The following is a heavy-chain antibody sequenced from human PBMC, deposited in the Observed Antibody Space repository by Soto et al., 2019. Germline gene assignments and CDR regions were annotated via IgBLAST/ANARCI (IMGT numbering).Heavy chain of an antibody. CDR3: AREGSRDIVVVPAAIRFGGMDV. J-gene: IGHJ6*02. V-gene: IGHV1-3*01. D-gene: IGHD2-2*01. CDR1: GYTFTNYA. CDR2: INAGNGNT. Sequence: ASVKVSCKASGYTFTNYAMHWVRQAPGQRLEWMGWINAGNGNTKYSQKFQGRVTITRDTSASTAYMELSSLRSEDTAVYYCAREGSRDIVVVPAAIRFGGMDVWGQGTTVTVSS.